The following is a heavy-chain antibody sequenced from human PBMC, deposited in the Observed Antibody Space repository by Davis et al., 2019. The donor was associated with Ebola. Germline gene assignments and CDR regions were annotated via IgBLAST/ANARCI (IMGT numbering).Heavy chain of an antibody. J-gene: IGHJ4*02. CDR2: ISAYNGNT. Sequence: AASVKVSCKASGYTFTRYGISWVRQARGQGLEWMGWISAYNGNTNYAQKLQGRVTMTTDTSTSTAYMELRSLRSDDTAVYYCARDLHSSSWFDYWGQGTLVTVSS. D-gene: IGHD6-13*01. CDR3: ARDLHSSSWFDY. CDR1: GYTFTRYG. V-gene: IGHV1-18*04.